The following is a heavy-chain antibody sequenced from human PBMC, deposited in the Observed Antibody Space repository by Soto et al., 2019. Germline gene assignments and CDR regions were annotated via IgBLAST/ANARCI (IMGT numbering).Heavy chain of an antibody. CDR1: GGSFSGYY. V-gene: IGHV4-34*01. J-gene: IGHJ4*02. CDR3: ARGPWPRVPYFDS. Sequence: PSETLSLTCAVYGGSFSGYYWSWIRQPPGKGLEWIGEINHSGSTNYSPSLKSRVTISVDTSKNQFSLKLSSATAADTAVYYCARGPWPRVPYFDSWGQGTLVTVSS. CDR2: INHSGST.